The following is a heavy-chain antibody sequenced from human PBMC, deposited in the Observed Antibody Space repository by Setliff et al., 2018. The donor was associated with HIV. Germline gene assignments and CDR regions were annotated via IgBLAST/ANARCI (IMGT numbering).Heavy chain of an antibody. CDR2: IYYSGSI. CDR3: AKKGNGDYHFDY. CDR1: GGSISSSSYY. V-gene: IGHV4-39*07. Sequence: SETLSLTCTVSGGSISSSSYYWGWIRQPPGKGLEWIGSIYYSGSIYYNPSLMSRVTMSVDTSKNQFSLKLSSVSAVDTAVYYCAKKGNGDYHFDYWGQGTLVTVSS. J-gene: IGHJ4*02. D-gene: IGHD4-17*01.